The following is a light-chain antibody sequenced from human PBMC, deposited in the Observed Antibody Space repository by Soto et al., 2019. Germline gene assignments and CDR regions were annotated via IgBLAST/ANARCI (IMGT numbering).Light chain of an antibody. CDR1: SSDVGGFDY. Sequence: QSALTQPASVSASPGQSIAISCTGSSSDVGGFDYVSWYQHHPGKGPKLIIYDVSNRPSVISNRFSGSKSGNTASLTISGLQAEDEADYYCSSYTDSSTWVFGGGTKVTVL. CDR3: SSYTDSSTWV. V-gene: IGLV2-14*01. J-gene: IGLJ3*02. CDR2: DVS.